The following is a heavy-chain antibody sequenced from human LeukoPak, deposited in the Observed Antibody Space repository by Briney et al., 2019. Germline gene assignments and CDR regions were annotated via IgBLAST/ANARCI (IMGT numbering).Heavy chain of an antibody. CDR2: IRYDGSNK. J-gene: IGHJ4*02. D-gene: IGHD3-22*01. CDR3: AKDIYDSSGQGY. CDR1: GFTFSSYG. V-gene: IGHV3-30*02. Sequence: GGSLRLSCAAYGFTFSSYGMHWVRQAPGQGLEGVAFIRYDGSNKYYADSVKGRFTISRDNSKNTLHLQMNSLRAEDTAVYYCAKDIYDSSGQGYWGQGTLVTVSS.